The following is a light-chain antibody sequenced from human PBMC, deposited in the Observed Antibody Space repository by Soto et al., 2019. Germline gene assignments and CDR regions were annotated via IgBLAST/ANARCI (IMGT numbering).Light chain of an antibody. Sequence: EIALTQSPGTLSLSPGERAILSCRASQTVSGTYLAWFQQKPGQAPRLLIYGASSRATGDSDRFMGSGSGTDFTLTISKLEPEDFAVYYWQQYCRSPTWTFGQGTKVEVK. J-gene: IGKJ1*01. V-gene: IGKV3-20*01. CDR3: QQYCRSPTWT. CDR2: GAS. CDR1: QTVSGTY.